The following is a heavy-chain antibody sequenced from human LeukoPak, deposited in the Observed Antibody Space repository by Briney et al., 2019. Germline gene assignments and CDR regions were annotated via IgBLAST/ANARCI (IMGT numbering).Heavy chain of an antibody. CDR2: ISGSGENT. Sequence: GGSLRLSCAASGFTFSSYAMSWVRQAPGKGLEWVSAISGSGENTNYADSVKGRFTMSRDNSRNMLYLQMNSLRDEDTTKYYCAKTVSGSYSYQGGDYWGQGTLVTVSS. D-gene: IGHD3-16*02. CDR3: AKTVSGSYSYQGGDY. CDR1: GFTFSSYA. J-gene: IGHJ4*02. V-gene: IGHV3-23*01.